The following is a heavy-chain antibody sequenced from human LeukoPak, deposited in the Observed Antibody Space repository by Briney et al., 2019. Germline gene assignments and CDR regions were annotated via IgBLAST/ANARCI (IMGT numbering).Heavy chain of an antibody. CDR1: GYTFTSYA. J-gene: IGHJ4*02. V-gene: IGHV1-18*01. Sequence: VASLKVSCKASGYTFTSYAISWGRQAPGQGLEWIGWISAYNGNTTYPQKLQGRVTMTTDTSTSTAYLELRSLRSGDAAVYYCARDRFSVSYGRTYQVGLGGYSGQGTLVTVSS. D-gene: IGHD5-18*01. CDR3: ARDRFSVSYGRTYQVGLGGY. CDR2: ISAYNGNT.